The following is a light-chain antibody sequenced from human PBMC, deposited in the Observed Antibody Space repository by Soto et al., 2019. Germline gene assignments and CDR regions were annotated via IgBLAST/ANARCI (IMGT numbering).Light chain of an antibody. J-gene: IGKJ3*01. CDR1: QSITDW. CDR3: QQYNAYPLT. CDR2: DAS. Sequence: IQMTQSPSTLSASVGDRVTVPCRASQSITDWLAWYPQKPGKAPQLLIYDASSLETGVPSRFSGRGSGTEFTLTITSLQPKDFATSYYQQYNAYPLTFGPGTTVDI. V-gene: IGKV1-5*01.